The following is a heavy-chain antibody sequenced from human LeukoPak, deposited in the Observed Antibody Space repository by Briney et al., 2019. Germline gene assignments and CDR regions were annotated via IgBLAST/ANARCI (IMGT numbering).Heavy chain of an antibody. CDR2: ISNTGAAT. D-gene: IGHD3/OR15-3a*01. Sequence: PGESLRLSCAVSGNSFSTYAMTWVRQAPGKGLEWVSAISNTGAATRYADSVKGRFTISRDNSKNTMYLQMSSLRAEDTAIYYCAQRNFGNDLNYFDHGGQGTLVTVSS. CDR1: GNSFSTYA. CDR3: AQRNFGNDLNYFDH. J-gene: IGHJ4*02. V-gene: IGHV3-23*01.